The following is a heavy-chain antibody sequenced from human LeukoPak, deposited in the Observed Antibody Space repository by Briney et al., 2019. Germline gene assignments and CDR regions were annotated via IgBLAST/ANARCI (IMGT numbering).Heavy chain of an antibody. V-gene: IGHV1-2*02. CDR2: TNPNSGGT. J-gene: IGHJ4*02. CDR1: AYTFTGYY. D-gene: IGHD1-26*01. Sequence: ASVNVSCTAYAYTFTGYYMHWERQPPGQGLERMGCTNPNSGGTNYAQKVQGRVTMTRDTSISTASMELNRMRLSVTAVSLCARARGNLVEAYLLWGERTMVSVSS. CDR3: ARARGNLVEAYLL.